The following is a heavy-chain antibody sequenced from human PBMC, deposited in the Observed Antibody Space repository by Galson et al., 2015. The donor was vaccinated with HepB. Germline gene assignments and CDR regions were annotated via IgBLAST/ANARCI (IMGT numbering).Heavy chain of an antibody. CDR3: AKDVVGSNLYYFDS. V-gene: IGHV3-9*01. D-gene: IGHD1-26*01. CDR1: GFTFDDFA. CDR2: ITWNSGTI. Sequence: SLRLSCAASGFTFDDFAMHWVRRAPGKGLEWVSGITWNSGTIVYADSVKGRFTISRDNARDSLYLQVNDLRAEDTAFYFCAKDVVGSNLYYFDSWGQGTLVTVSS. J-gene: IGHJ4*02.